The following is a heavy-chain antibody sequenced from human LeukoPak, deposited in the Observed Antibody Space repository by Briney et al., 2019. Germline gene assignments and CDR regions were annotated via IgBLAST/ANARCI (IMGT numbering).Heavy chain of an antibody. CDR2: INHSGTT. V-gene: IGHV4-34*01. Sequence: SETLSLTCVVSSGSLSTYYWSFIRRAPGKGLEWIGEINHSGTTNYNPSLKSRVTISVDTSKNQFSLKVSSVTAADTAVYYCARSRRSWDAFDIWGQGTMVTISS. J-gene: IGHJ3*02. D-gene: IGHD1-26*01. CDR1: SGSLSTYY. CDR3: ARSRRSWDAFDI.